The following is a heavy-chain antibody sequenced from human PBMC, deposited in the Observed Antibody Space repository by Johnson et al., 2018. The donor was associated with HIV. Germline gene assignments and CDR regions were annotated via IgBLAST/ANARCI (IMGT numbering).Heavy chain of an antibody. V-gene: IGHV3-7*01. J-gene: IGHJ3*02. D-gene: IGHD6-6*01. CDR2: IKQDGSEK. CDR1: GFTFSSYW. Sequence: VQLVESGGGLVQPGGSLRLSCAVSGFTFSSYWMSWVRQAPGKGLEWVANIKQDGSEKYYVDSVKGRFTISRDNAKNSLYLQMNSLRAEDTAVYYCARSLPYSSSVGFDIWGQGTMVTVSS. CDR3: ARSLPYSSSVGFDI.